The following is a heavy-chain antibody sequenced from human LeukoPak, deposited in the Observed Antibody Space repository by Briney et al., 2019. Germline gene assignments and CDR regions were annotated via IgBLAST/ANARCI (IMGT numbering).Heavy chain of an antibody. CDR3: ARDAKCGGDCYTFDY. CDR2: INPNSRGT. D-gene: IGHD2-21*02. CDR1: GYTLTGYC. J-gene: IGHJ4*02. V-gene: IGHV1-2*02. Sequence: GASVKVSCKASGYTLTGYCMHWVRQAPGQGLEWMGWINPNSRGTNYAQKFQGRVTMTRDTSISTAYMELSRLRSDDTAVYYCARDAKCGGDCYTFDYWGQGTLVTVSS.